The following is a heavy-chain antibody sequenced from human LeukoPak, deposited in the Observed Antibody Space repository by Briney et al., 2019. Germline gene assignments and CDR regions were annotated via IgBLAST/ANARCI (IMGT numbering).Heavy chain of an antibody. Sequence: PGRSLRLSCAVSGFNFDDYAMHWVRQAPGRGLEWVSGINWKTGNGIYADSVKGRFTIPRDNVKNSLYLQMSSLRAEDTALYYCTRRAARWQFDLWGRGTLLTDSS. J-gene: IGHJ2*01. CDR3: TRRAARWQFDL. V-gene: IGHV3-9*01. D-gene: IGHD5-24*01. CDR2: INWKTGNG. CDR1: GFNFDDYA.